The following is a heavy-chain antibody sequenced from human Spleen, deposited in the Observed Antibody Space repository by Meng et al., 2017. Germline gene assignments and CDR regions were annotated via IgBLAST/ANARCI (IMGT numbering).Heavy chain of an antibody. V-gene: IGHV5-51*01. J-gene: IGHJ4*02. CDR2: IYPGDSDT. CDR3: ARRLYGDYAGSDY. CDR1: GYSFTSHW. D-gene: IGHD4-17*01. Sequence: GESLKISCKGSGYSFTSHWIGWVRQMPGKGLEWMGIIYPGDSDTRYSPSFQGQVTISADQSINTAYLQWSSLKASDTAIYYCARRLYGDYAGSDYWGQGTLVTVSS.